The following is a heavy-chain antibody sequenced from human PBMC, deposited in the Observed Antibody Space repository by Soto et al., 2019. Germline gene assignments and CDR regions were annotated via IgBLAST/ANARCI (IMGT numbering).Heavy chain of an antibody. CDR2: IRSKAYGGTT. J-gene: IGHJ6*02. Sequence: PGGSLRLSCTASGFTFGDYAMSWVRQAPGKGLEWVGFIRSKAYGGTTEYAASVKGRFTISRDDSKSTAYLQMNSLKTEDTAVYYCTSSKQLDYYYYGMDVWGQGTTVTVSS. CDR3: TSSKQLDYYYYGMDV. D-gene: IGHD6-13*01. V-gene: IGHV3-49*04. CDR1: GFTFGDYA.